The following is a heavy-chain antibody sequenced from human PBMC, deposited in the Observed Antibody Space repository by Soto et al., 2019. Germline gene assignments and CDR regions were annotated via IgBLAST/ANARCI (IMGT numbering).Heavy chain of an antibody. CDR3: ARLHDFWTGYYTFDY. J-gene: IGHJ4*02. CDR1: GGSISSGGYS. V-gene: IGHV4-30-2*01. Sequence: PSETLSLTCAVSGGSISSGGYSWSWIRQPPGKGLEWIGYIYHSGSTYYNPSLKSRVTISVDRSKNQFSLKLSSVTAADTAVYYFARLHDFWTGYYTFDYWGRETLITAAS. D-gene: IGHD3-3*01. CDR2: IYHSGST.